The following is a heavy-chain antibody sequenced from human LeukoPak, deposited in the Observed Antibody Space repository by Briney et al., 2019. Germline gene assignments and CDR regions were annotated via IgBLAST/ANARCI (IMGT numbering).Heavy chain of an antibody. V-gene: IGHV3-7*04. J-gene: IGHJ4*02. CDR1: GFRFSTYW. Sequence: GGSLRLSCAASGFRFSTYWMSWVRQAPGKGLEWVANIKEDGSEKSYVDSVKGRFTISRDNAKNSLFLQMNSLRVDDTAVYYCARGGSYYANWGQGTLVTVSS. CDR2: IKEDGSEK. CDR3: ARGGSYYAN. D-gene: IGHD3-10*01.